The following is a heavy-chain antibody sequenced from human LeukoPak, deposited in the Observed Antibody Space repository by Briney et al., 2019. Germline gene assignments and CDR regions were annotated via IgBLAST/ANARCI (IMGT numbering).Heavy chain of an antibody. CDR1: GGSISSGGYY. CDR2: IYYSGST. Sequence: PSETLSLTCTVSGGSISSGGYYWSWIRQHPGKGLEWIGYIYYSGSTYYNPSLKSRVTISVDTSKNQFSLKLSSVTAADTAVYYCARGGMRYDSSGYYLLFDYWGQGTLVTVSS. V-gene: IGHV4-31*03. CDR3: ARGGMRYDSSGYYLLFDY. D-gene: IGHD3-22*01. J-gene: IGHJ4*02.